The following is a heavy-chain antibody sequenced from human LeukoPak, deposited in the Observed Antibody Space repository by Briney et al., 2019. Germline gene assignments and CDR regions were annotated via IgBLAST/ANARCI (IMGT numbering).Heavy chain of an antibody. J-gene: IGHJ4*02. Sequence: SETLSLICTVSGYSISRSSYYWGWIRQPPGKGLEWIASIYYSGSTYYNPSLKSRITISVDTSKNQFSLRLTSVTAADTAVYFCARPRLLFGSGPILVWGQGTLVTVSS. CDR3: ARPRLLFGSGPILV. D-gene: IGHD3-10*01. CDR1: GYSISRSSYY. CDR2: IYYSGST. V-gene: IGHV4-39*07.